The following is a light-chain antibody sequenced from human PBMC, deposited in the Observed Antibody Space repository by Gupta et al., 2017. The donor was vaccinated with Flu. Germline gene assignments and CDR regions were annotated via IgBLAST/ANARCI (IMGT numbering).Light chain of an antibody. V-gene: IGKV1-39*01. Sequence: DVQLTQSPSSLSASVGDRVTITCRASQSIGKYLNWYQHRPGQAPKLLIYSASNLKSGVPSGFSGSGFGTDFTLTISIRQPEDVATYFCQQNYNAPFAFGHGTNVDI. CDR3: QQNYNAPFA. CDR1: QSIGKY. CDR2: SAS. J-gene: IGKJ3*01.